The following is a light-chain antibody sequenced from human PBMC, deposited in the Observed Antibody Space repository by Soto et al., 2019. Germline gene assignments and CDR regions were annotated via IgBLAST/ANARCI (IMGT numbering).Light chain of an antibody. V-gene: IGLV2-23*01. Sequence: QSVLTQPASVSGSPGQSITISCTGTSSDVGSYNLVSWYQHHPGKAPKLMIYEGSKRPSGVSDRFSGSKSGNTASLTISGLQAEDEADYYCCSYARSSILYVFGTGTKVTVL. J-gene: IGLJ1*01. CDR1: SSDVGSYNL. CDR2: EGS. CDR3: CSYARSSILYV.